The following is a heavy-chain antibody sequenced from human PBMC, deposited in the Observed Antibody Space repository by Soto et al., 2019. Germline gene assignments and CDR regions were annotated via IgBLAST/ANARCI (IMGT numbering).Heavy chain of an antibody. V-gene: IGHV3-48*01. Sequence: EVHLVESGGGLVQPGGSLRLSCAASGFTFSSYSMNWVRQAPGKGLKWLSYISSSSTSIYYADSVKGRFTISRDNAKNSLYLQMNSLRAEDTAVYYCARPRGYSNYDDYWGQGTLVSVSS. D-gene: IGHD4-4*01. CDR2: ISSSSTSI. CDR1: GFTFSSYS. J-gene: IGHJ4*02. CDR3: ARPRGYSNYDDY.